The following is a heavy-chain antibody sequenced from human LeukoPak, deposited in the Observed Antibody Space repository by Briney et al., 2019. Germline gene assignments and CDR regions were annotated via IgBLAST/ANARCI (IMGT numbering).Heavy chain of an antibody. CDR3: ARGSITMVRGPKAYYFDY. D-gene: IGHD3-10*01. J-gene: IGHJ4*02. V-gene: IGHV4-34*01. Sequence: KPSETLSLTCAVYGGSFSGYYWSWIRQPPGKGLEWIGEINHSGSTNYNPSLKSRVTISVDTSKNQFSLKLSSVTAADTAVYYCARGSITMVRGPKAYYFDYWGQGTLVTVSS. CDR1: GGSFSGYY. CDR2: INHSGST.